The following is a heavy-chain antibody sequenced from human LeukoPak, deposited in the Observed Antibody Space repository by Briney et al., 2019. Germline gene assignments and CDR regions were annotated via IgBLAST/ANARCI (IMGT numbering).Heavy chain of an antibody. J-gene: IGHJ5*02. V-gene: IGHV1-69*13. CDR3: ARDIYGVSGNLHWFDP. D-gene: IGHD3-10*01. Sequence: SVKVSCKASGGTFSSYAISWVRQAPGQGLEWMGGIIPIFGTANYAQKFQGRVTITADESTSTAYIELSSLRSEDTAVYYCARDIYGVSGNLHWFDPWGQGTLVTVSS. CDR1: GGTFSSYA. CDR2: IIPIFGTA.